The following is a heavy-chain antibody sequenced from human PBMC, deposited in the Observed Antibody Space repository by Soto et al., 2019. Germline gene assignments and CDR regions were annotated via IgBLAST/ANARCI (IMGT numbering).Heavy chain of an antibody. Sequence: GGSLRLSCAASGFTFSSYAMSWVRQAPGKGLEWVSAISGSGGSTYYADSVKGRFTISRDNSKKTLYLQMNSLRAEDTAVYYCAKDIKRPAALLYPVPPVLCYMDVWGKGTTVTVSS. CDR3: AKDIKRPAALLYPVPPVLCYMDV. CDR2: ISGSGGST. CDR1: GFTFSSYA. V-gene: IGHV3-23*01. J-gene: IGHJ6*03. D-gene: IGHD2-8*01.